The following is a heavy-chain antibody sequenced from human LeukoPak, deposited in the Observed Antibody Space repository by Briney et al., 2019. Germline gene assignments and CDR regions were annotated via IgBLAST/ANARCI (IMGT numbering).Heavy chain of an antibody. CDR1: GGTFSSYA. CDR2: IIPIFGTA. J-gene: IGHJ6*03. Sequence: SVKVSCKASGGTFSSYAISWVRQAPGQGLEWMGGIIPIFGTANYAQKFQGRVTITADESTSTAYMELSSLRSEDTAVYYCARDGVVPAASPYYYYYMDVWGKGTTVTVSS. CDR3: ARDGVVPAASPYYYYYMDV. D-gene: IGHD2-2*01. V-gene: IGHV1-69*01.